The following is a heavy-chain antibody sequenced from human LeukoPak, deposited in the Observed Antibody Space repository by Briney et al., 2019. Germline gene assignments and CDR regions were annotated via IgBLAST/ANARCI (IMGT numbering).Heavy chain of an antibody. V-gene: IGHV1-2*02. J-gene: IGHJ5*02. CDR2: INPNSGGT. CDR1: GYTFTGYY. Sequence: ASVEVSCKASGYTFTGYYMHWVRQAPGQGLEWMGWINPNSGGTNYAQKFQGRVTMTRDTSISTAYMELSRLRSEDTAVYYCARAPHFKAFDPWGQGTLVTVSS. D-gene: IGHD2/OR15-2a*01. CDR3: ARAPHFKAFDP.